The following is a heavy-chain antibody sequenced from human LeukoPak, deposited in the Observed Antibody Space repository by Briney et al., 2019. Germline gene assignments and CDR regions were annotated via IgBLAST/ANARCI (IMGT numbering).Heavy chain of an antibody. CDR1: GFTFSTYA. V-gene: IGHV3-23*01. D-gene: IGHD2-2*01. J-gene: IGHJ4*02. Sequence: GGSLRLSCAASGFTFSTYAMSWVRQAPGKGLEWVSAISDSGGTTYYADSVKGRLTISRDNSKNTMYLQINSLRAEDPALHYCAKERRGCSGTNFYYRFYYLGQGTPVNGSS. CDR2: ISDSGGTT. CDR3: AKERRGCSGTNFYYRFYY.